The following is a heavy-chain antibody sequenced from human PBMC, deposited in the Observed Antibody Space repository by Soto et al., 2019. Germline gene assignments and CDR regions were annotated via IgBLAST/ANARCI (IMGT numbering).Heavy chain of an antibody. Sequence: EVQLLESGGGLVQPGGSLRLSCAASGFTFSIFAMSWVRQAPGKGLEWVSGMGGSNDDTYYADSVKGRFTISRDNSKNRLFLQMNSLRADDTAVYFCAKDRVNHNSVWDPFDIWGQGTAVTVSS. CDR2: MGGSNDDT. D-gene: IGHD1-20*01. J-gene: IGHJ3*02. V-gene: IGHV3-23*01. CDR3: AKDRVNHNSVWDPFDI. CDR1: GFTFSIFA.